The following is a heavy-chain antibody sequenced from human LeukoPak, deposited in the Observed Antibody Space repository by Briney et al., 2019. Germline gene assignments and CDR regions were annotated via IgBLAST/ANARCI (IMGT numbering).Heavy chain of an antibody. CDR3: ARDAPRIYCRGGSCYSSDAFDI. CDR2: ISSSSSYI. Sequence: NPGGSLRLSCAASGFTFSSYSMNWVRQAPGKGLEWVSSISSSSSYIYYADSVKGRFTISRDNAKNSLYLQMNGLRAEDTAVYYCARDAPRIYCRGGSCYSSDAFDIWGQGTMVTVSS. V-gene: IGHV3-21*01. D-gene: IGHD2-15*01. J-gene: IGHJ3*02. CDR1: GFTFSSYS.